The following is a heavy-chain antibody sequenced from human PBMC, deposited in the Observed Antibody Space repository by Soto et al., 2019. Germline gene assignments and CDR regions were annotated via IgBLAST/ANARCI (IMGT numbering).Heavy chain of an antibody. D-gene: IGHD3-3*01. Sequence: ASVKVSCKASGYTFTSYDINWVRQATGQGLEWMGWMNPNSGNTGYAQKFQGRVTMTRNTSISTAYMELSSLRSEDTAVYYCARKGFSPDFWSGYYIYAYYYYGMDVWGQGTTATVSS. V-gene: IGHV1-8*01. CDR2: MNPNSGNT. J-gene: IGHJ6*02. CDR1: GYTFTSYD. CDR3: ARKGFSPDFWSGYYIYAYYYYGMDV.